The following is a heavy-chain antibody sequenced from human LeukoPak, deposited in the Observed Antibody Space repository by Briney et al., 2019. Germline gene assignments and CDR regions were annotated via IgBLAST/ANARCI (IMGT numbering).Heavy chain of an antibody. V-gene: IGHV4-39*07. J-gene: IGHJ4*02. CDR1: GGSISSSSYY. D-gene: IGHD3-10*01. CDR3: AKADYYGSGSPSLDY. CDR2: IYYSGST. Sequence: SETLSLTCTVSGGSISSSSYYWGWIRQPPGKGLEWIGSIYYSGSTYYNPSLKSRVTISVDTSKNQFSLKLSSVTAADTAVYYCAKADYYGSGSPSLDYWGQGTLVTVSS.